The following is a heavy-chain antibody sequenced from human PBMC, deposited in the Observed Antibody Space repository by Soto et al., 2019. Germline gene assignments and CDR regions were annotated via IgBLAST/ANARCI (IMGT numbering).Heavy chain of an antibody. J-gene: IGHJ6*02. CDR2: INHSGST. CDR1: GGSFSGYY. D-gene: IGHD5-18*01. V-gene: IGHV4-34*01. Sequence: ASETLSLTCAVYGGSFSGYYWSWIRQPPGKGLEWIGEINHSGSTNYNPSLKSRVTISVDTSKNQFSLKLSSVTAADTAVYYCASPIQRYGMDVWGQGTTVTVSS. CDR3: ASPIQRYGMDV.